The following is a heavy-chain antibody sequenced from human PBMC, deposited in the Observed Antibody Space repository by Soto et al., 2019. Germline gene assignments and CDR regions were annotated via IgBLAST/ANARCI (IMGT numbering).Heavy chain of an antibody. V-gene: IGHV4-59*04. J-gene: IGHJ3*02. CDR2: IKYSGTT. Sequence: PSETLSLTCTVSGGSIISYYWSWIRQPPGKGLEWIANIKYSGTTYYNPSLKSRVTISVDTSKNQFSLKLSSVTAADTAVYYCASKFGELLADAFDIWGQGTMVTVSS. CDR1: GGSIISYY. D-gene: IGHD3-10*01. CDR3: ASKFGELLADAFDI.